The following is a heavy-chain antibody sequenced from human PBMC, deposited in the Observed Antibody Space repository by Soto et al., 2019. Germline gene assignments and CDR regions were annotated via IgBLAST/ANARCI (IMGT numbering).Heavy chain of an antibody. V-gene: IGHV1-18*04. CDR3: ARNVTRIADSHYGMDV. CDR2: ISGYNDNT. Sequence: QVQLVQSGAEVKKPGASVKVSCKASGYTFTSYGINWVRQAPGQGLEWMGWISGYNDNTNYARRLQGRVSMTTDTATSTAYMELRSLRSDDTAVYYCARNVTRIADSHYGMDVWGQGTTVIVSS. CDR1: GYTFTSYG. J-gene: IGHJ6*02. D-gene: IGHD2-15*01.